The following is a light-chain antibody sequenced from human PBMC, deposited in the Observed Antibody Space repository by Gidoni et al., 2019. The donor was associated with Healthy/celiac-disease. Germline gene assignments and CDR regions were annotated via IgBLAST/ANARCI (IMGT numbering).Light chain of an antibody. CDR1: QDISNY. CDR3: QQYDNLPPLT. J-gene: IGKJ4*01. CDR2: DES. V-gene: IGKV1-33*01. Sequence: DIQMTQSPSSLSASVGDRVTITCQASQDISNYLNWYQQKPGKAPKLLIYDESNLETGVPARFSGSGSGTDFTFTISSLQPEDIATDYCQQYDNLPPLTFGGGTKVEIK.